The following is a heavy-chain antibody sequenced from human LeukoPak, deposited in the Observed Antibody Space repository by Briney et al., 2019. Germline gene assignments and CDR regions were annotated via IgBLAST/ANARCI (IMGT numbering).Heavy chain of an antibody. Sequence: ASVKVSCKASGYTFTGYYMHWVRQAPGQGLEWMGWINPNSGGTSYAQKFQGRVTMTRDTSISTAYMELSRLRSDDTAVYYCARDNSSSWTRDAFDIWGQGTMVTVSS. J-gene: IGHJ3*02. D-gene: IGHD6-13*01. CDR2: INPNSGGT. CDR3: ARDNSSSWTRDAFDI. CDR1: GYTFTGYY. V-gene: IGHV1-2*02.